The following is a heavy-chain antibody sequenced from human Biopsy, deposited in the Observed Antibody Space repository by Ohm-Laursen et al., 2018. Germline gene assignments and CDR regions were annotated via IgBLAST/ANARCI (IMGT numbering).Heavy chain of an antibody. CDR3: AKGGGVGGALDY. Sequence: SDTLSLTCGVFGASLSSHFWTWIRQSPGKGLEWIGEVNHDGNTNYNPSLKSRVSISIDTSKNQFSLRLTSVTDADTVVYYCAKGGGVGGALDYWGQGTLVTVSS. D-gene: IGHD4-23*01. CDR1: GASLSSHF. J-gene: IGHJ4*02. V-gene: IGHV4-34*01. CDR2: VNHDGNT.